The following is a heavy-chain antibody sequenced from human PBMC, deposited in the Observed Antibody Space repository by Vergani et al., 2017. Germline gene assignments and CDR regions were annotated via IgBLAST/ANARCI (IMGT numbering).Heavy chain of an antibody. CDR2: MWHDGSNE. J-gene: IGHJ6*03. V-gene: IGHV3-33*01. CDR3: ARDKSRRAPAVMGTYYYYMDV. Sequence: QVQLVESGGGVVQPGKSLSLSCEASGFIFSDYVMHWVRQAPGKGLEWVAGMWHDGSNEKYVDSVQGQFTISRDKSKNTLYLEMKSLRVEDTAVYFCARDKSRRAPAVMGTYYYYMDVWGKGTKVTVSS. D-gene: IGHD3-16*01. CDR1: GFIFSDYV.